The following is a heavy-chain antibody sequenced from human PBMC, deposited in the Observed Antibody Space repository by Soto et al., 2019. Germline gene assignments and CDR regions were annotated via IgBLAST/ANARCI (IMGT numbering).Heavy chain of an antibody. Sequence: PGGSLRLSCAASGFTFSSYAMHWVRQAPGKGLEWVAVISYDGSNKYYADSVKGRFTISRDNSKNTLYLQMNSLRAEDTAVYYCARAIITMVRGVIRGEGFDDAIDIWGQGTMVTVSS. D-gene: IGHD3-10*01. CDR2: ISYDGSNK. J-gene: IGHJ3*02. CDR1: GFTFSSYA. CDR3: ARAIITMVRGVIRGEGFDDAIDI. V-gene: IGHV3-30-3*01.